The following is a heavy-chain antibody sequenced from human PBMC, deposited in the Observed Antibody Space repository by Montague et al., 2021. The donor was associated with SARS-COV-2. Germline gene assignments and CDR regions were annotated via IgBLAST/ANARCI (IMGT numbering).Heavy chain of an antibody. CDR3: ARGTKPYYDLWL. Sequence: SETLSLTCSVGGSFAGSSYNRLRQTPGKGLEWIGEIYYSGATDYXPSLKGRVTISADTSKNGFSLELRSVSAADTAIYYCARGTKPYYDLWLWGQGTLVTVPS. D-gene: IGHD3-3*01. V-gene: IGHV4-34*01. CDR1: GGSFAGSS. CDR2: IYYSGAT. J-gene: IGHJ4*02.